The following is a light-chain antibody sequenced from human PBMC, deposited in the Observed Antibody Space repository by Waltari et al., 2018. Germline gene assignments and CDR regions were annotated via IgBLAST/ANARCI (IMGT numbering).Light chain of an antibody. CDR1: QGISTW. Sequence: DIQMTQSPSSVSASVGDRVTFTCRASQGISTWLGWYQQKPGKAPKPLIYAASSLQSGVPSRFSGSGSGTEFTLTISSLQPEDFATYYCQQANSLPLFGGGTKVEIK. V-gene: IGKV1-12*01. CDR2: AAS. CDR3: QQANSLPL. J-gene: IGKJ4*01.